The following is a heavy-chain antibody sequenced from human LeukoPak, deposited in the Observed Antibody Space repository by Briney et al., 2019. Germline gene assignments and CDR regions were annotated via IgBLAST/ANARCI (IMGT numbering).Heavy chain of an antibody. CDR3: ARNVGSGLDY. V-gene: IGHV1-46*01. Sequence: ASVKVSCKASGYTFTTYYIHWVRQAPGQGLEWMGFINPSGGSTSYAQKFQGRVTMTRDTSTSTVYMELSSLRSEDTAVYCCARNVGSGLDYWGQGTLVAVSS. CDR1: GYTFTTYY. J-gene: IGHJ4*02. D-gene: IGHD1-1*01. CDR2: INPSGGST.